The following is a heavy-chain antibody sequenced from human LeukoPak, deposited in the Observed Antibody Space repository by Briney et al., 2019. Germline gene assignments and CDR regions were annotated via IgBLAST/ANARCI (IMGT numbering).Heavy chain of an antibody. CDR2: IYYSGST. CDR1: GGSIKSGGYS. D-gene: IGHD2-15*01. V-gene: IGHV4-31*03. CDR3: VRDQREDCSGGGCRAFRAFDI. J-gene: IGHJ3*02. Sequence: SQTLSLTCTVSGGSIKSGGYSWSWVRQRPGKGLEWLGYIYYSGSTYYNPSLKSRVTISVDTSKNQFSLKLSSVTAADTAVYYCVRDQREDCSGGGCRAFRAFDIWGQGTMVIASS.